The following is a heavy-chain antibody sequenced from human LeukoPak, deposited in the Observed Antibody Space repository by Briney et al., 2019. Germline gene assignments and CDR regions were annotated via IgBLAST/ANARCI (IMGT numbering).Heavy chain of an antibody. CDR1: GFTFSSYA. J-gene: IGHJ4*02. V-gene: IGHV3-23*01. D-gene: IGHD3-10*01. CDR2: VSGSGDRT. CDR3: ANSRGYGSGNL. Sequence: PGGSLRLSCAASGFTFSSYAMSWVRQAPGKGLEWVSAVSGSGDRTYYAGSVKGRFTISRDNSKNIVYLRMNSLRAEDTAVYFCANSRGYGSGNLWGQGTLVTVS.